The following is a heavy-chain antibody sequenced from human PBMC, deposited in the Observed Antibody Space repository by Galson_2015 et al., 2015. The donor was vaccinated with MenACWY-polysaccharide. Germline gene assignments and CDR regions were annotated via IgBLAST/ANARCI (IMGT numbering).Heavy chain of an antibody. CDR2: IGTSSSTI. D-gene: IGHD3-10*01. J-gene: IGHJ5*02. CDR3: ARGYMVRGEYFDPWVP. Sequence: SLRLSCAVSGFTFSSYLMAWVRQAPGKGLEWVSYIGTSSSTISYADSVKGRFTISRDNAENSLYLQMNSLRVEDTAVYYCARGYMVRGEYFDPWVPWPQGTLVTVSP. CDR1: GFTFSSYL. V-gene: IGHV3-48*01.